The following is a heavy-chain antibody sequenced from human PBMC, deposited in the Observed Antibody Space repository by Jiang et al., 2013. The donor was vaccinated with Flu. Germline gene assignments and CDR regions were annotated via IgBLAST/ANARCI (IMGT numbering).Heavy chain of an antibody. CDR2: IYYSGST. Sequence: GPGLVKPSETLSLTCTVSGGSISSYYWSWIRQPPGKGLEWIGYIYYSGSTNYNPSLKSRVTISVDTSKNQFSLKLSSVTAADTAVYYCARVGSSGWAPFDYWGQGTLVTVSS. CDR3: ARVGSSGWAPFDY. CDR1: GGSISSYY. J-gene: IGHJ4*02. D-gene: IGHD6-19*01. V-gene: IGHV4-59*01.